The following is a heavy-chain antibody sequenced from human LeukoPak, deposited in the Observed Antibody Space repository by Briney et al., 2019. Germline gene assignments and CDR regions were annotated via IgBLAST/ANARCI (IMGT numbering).Heavy chain of an antibody. CDR3: ARLRSYCGGDCYSPTKIDY. D-gene: IGHD2-21*02. J-gene: IGHJ4*02. CDR1: GGSISSSSYY. CDR2: IYYSGGT. V-gene: IGHV4-39*07. Sequence: PSETLSLTCTVSGGSISSSSYYWGWIRQPPGKGLEWIGSIYYSGGTNYNPSLKSRVTISVDTSKNQFSLKLTSVTAADTAVYYCARLRSYCGGDCYSPTKIDYWGQGTLVTVSS.